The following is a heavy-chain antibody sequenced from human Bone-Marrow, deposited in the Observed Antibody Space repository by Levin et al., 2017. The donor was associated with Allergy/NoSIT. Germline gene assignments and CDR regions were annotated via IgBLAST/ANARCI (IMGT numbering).Heavy chain of an antibody. Sequence: AASVKVSCKASGYTFSNYGIAWVRQAPGQGLEWLGWISIYNGNTNYAQRLQGRVSMTADTSTTTAYMDLRGLRSDDTAVYYCARESHSSIPSFDWSTGDYGMDVWGQGTTVTVSS. D-gene: IGHD3-9*01. J-gene: IGHJ6*02. CDR2: ISIYNGNT. CDR1: GYTFSNYG. V-gene: IGHV1-18*01. CDR3: ARESHSSIPSFDWSTGDYGMDV.